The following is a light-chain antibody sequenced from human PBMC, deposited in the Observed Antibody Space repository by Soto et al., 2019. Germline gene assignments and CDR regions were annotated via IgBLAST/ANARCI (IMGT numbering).Light chain of an antibody. J-gene: IGLJ1*01. V-gene: IGLV2-14*01. Sequence: QSVLTQPASVSGSPGQSITISCTGTSSDVGGYNYVSWYQQHPGKAPKLMIYDVTNRPSGVSNRFSGSKSGNTASLTISGLQAEDEADYYCISYTSSSTLPYVFGTGTKLTVL. CDR1: SSDVGGYNY. CDR2: DVT. CDR3: ISYTSSSTLPYV.